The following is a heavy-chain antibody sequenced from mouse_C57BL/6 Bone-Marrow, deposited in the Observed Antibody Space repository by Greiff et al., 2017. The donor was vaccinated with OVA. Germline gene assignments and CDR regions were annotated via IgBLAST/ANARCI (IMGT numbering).Heavy chain of an antibody. CDR3: VRGLLRLAY. D-gene: IGHD1-1*01. V-gene: IGHV10-1*01. J-gene: IGHJ3*01. Sequence: VQLKESGGGLVQPKGSLKLSCAASGFSFNTYAMNWVRQAPGKGLEWVARIRSKSNNYATYYADSVKDRFTISRDDSESMLYLQMNNLKTEDTAMYYCVRGLLRLAYWGQGTLVTVSA. CDR1: GFSFNTYA. CDR2: IRSKSNNYAT.